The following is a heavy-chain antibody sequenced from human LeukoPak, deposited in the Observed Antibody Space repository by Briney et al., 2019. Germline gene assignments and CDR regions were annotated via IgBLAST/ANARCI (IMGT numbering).Heavy chain of an antibody. D-gene: IGHD5-18*01. CDR2: TTNTPNAYTT. J-gene: IGHJ4*02. V-gene: IGHV3-72*01. CDR1: GFTFTNHY. CDR3: GRYTATAIDY. Sequence: PGGSLTLSCAASGFTFTNHYMDWVRQAPGMGLEWIARTTNTPNAYTTAYAASVRGRFTVSRDDSKSLLHLQMSSLKTDDTAVYYCGRYTATAIDYWGRGTLVTVSS.